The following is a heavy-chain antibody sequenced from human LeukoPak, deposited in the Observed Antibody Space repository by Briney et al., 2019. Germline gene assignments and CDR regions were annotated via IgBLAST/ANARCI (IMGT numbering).Heavy chain of an antibody. V-gene: IGHV3-30*18. D-gene: IGHD3-22*01. J-gene: IGHJ4*02. CDR2: ISYDGSNK. Sequence: GRSLRLSCVVSGFTFSSYGMHWVRQAPGKGLEGVAVISYDGSNKYYADSVKGRFTISRDNSKNTLYLQMNSLRAEDTAVYYCAKRGYYYDSSGYYSRTYFDYWGQGTLVIVSS. CDR3: AKRGYYYDSSGYYSRTYFDY. CDR1: GFTFSSYG.